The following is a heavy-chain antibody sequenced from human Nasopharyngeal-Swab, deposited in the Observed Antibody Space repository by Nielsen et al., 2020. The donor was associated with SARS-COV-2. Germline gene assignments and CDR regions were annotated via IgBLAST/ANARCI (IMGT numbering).Heavy chain of an antibody. J-gene: IGHJ4*02. D-gene: IGHD4-23*01. CDR1: GSTFSSYG. Sequence: GGSLSLSCAASGSTFSSYGMHGVRQAPGKGLEWVAVISYDGSNKYYADSVKGRFTISRDNSKNTLYLQMNSLRAEDTAVYYCAKGTAWEVGTLDYWGQGTLVTVSS. CDR2: ISYDGSNK. V-gene: IGHV3-30*18. CDR3: AKGTAWEVGTLDY.